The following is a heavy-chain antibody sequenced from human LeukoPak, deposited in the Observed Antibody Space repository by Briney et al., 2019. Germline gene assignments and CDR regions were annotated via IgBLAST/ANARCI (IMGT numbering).Heavy chain of an antibody. CDR3: ASGDNDPLFDY. J-gene: IGHJ4*02. Sequence: SKTLSLTCTVSGGSISSGGYYWSWIRQHPGKGLEWIGSIYYSGSTSYNPSLQGRVTISLDTSRNQFSLKLSSVTAADTAVYYCASGDNDPLFDYWGQGTLVTVSS. D-gene: IGHD1-1*01. CDR2: IYYSGST. V-gene: IGHV4-31*03. CDR1: GGSISSGGYY.